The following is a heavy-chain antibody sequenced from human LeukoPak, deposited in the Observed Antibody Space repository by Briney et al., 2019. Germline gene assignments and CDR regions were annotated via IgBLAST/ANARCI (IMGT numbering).Heavy chain of an antibody. V-gene: IGHV3-73*01. CDR2: IRSNTNNYAT. D-gene: IGHD3/OR15-3a*01. Sequence: GGSLRLSCAASGFTFSGSTMHWVRQASGKGLDWVGRIRSNTNNYATAYAASVRGRFTISRDDSKNTAYLQMHSLKIEDTAVYYCTRHVDFWTGYYTGTYWFDSWGQGTLVTVSS. CDR1: GFTFSGST. J-gene: IGHJ5*01. CDR3: TRHVDFWTGYYTGTYWFDS.